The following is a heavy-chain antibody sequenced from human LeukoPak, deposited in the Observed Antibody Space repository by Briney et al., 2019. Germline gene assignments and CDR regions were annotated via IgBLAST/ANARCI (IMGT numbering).Heavy chain of an antibody. CDR2: NSAYNGST. D-gene: IGHD2/OR15-2a*01. CDR1: GYTFTSYG. V-gene: IGHV1-18*01. Sequence: ASGKASSKPSGYTFTSYGINWVRQPPGQGLEWMVWNSAYNGSTNYAPKLQGRVTMTQDTSRSTAYMELRSLRTDDTAVYYWARLSQSFSSDYCGEGTLVTLSP. CDR3: ARLSQSFSSDY. J-gene: IGHJ4*02.